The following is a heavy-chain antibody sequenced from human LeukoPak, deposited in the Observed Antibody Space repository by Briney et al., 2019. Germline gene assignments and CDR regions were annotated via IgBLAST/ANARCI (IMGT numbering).Heavy chain of an antibody. CDR2: ISTGSRYI. J-gene: IGHJ5*02. Sequence: AGGSLRLSCAASGFTLSTFDMNWVRQAPGKGLEWVSSISTGSRYIYYRDSVRGRFTISRDDAKNSLYLQMNSLTVEDTAVYYCARADCSGSTCYLRHSWFDPWGQGTLVTVSS. CDR3: ARADCSGSTCYLRHSWFDP. D-gene: IGHD2-2*01. V-gene: IGHV3-21*06. CDR1: GFTLSTFD.